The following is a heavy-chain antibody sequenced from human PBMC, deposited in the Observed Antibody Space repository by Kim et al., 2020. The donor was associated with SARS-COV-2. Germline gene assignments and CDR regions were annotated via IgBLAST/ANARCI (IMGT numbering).Heavy chain of an antibody. CDR1: PDLLPTPY. CDR2: LYSRGST. V-gene: IGHV4-59*11. CDR3: PREGTTPGMDV. D-gene: IGHD1-1*01. J-gene: IGHJ6*02. Sequence: SETLSLTSASDPDLLPTPYPPWLRPPPRPRLEWIAPLYSRGSTKYNPSLQRQVTLSVDTSHNHFSLRLNSVTAADTAVYYCPREGTTPGMDVWGQGPTVPDS.